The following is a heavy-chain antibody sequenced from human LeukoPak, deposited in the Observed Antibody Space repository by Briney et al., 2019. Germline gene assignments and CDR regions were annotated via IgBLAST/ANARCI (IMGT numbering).Heavy chain of an antibody. J-gene: IGHJ3*01. CDR3: ARALKPYSGSYS. V-gene: IGHV1-18*01. Sequence: ASVKVSCKASGGTFSSYAISWVRQAPGQGLEWMGWISAYNGNTNYAQKLQGRVTMTTDTSTSTAYMELRSLRSDDTAVYYCARALKPYSGSYSWGQGTMVTVSS. CDR2: ISAYNGNT. D-gene: IGHD1-26*01. CDR1: GGTFSSYA.